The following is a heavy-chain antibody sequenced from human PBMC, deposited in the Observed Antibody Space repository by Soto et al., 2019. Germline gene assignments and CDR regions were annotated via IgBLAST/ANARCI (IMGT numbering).Heavy chain of an antibody. CDR1: GGTFSSYA. Sequence: QVQLVQSGAEVKKPGSSVKVSCKASGGTFSSYAISWVRQAPGQGLEWMGGIIPIFGTANYAQKFQGRVTITADESTSTAYMELSTLRSEDTAVYYCARARPNKQWLDRVDPYYFDYWGQGTLVTVSS. V-gene: IGHV1-69*01. CDR3: ARARPNKQWLDRVDPYYFDY. CDR2: IIPIFGTA. J-gene: IGHJ4*02. D-gene: IGHD6-19*01.